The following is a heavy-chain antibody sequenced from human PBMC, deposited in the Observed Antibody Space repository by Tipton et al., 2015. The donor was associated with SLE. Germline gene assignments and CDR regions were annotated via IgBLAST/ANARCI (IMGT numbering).Heavy chain of an antibody. D-gene: IGHD1-1*01. J-gene: IGHJ4*02. CDR2: FSYSGSP. V-gene: IGHV4-59*02. CDR3: ARGVLRPLDY. CDR1: GGSVSSYY. Sequence: TLSLTCTVSGGSVSSYYWSWIRQPPGKGLEWIGYFSYSGSPNYNPSLKSRVTIPVDTSKNQFSLSLSSVTAADTAVYYCARGVLRPLDYWGQGTLVTVSS.